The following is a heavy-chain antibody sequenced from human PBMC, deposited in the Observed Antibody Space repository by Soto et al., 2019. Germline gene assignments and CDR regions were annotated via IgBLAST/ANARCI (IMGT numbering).Heavy chain of an antibody. Sequence: QVQLVQSGAELKKPGASVKVSCKASGYTFTNYGISWVRQAPGQGLVWMGWINTYHGNTKYAQKLQGRVTMTKDTSTSTAYMELTSLRSDDTAVYYCARSPGYSASWGYFYYGMKIWGQGTTVIVSS. J-gene: IGHJ6*02. D-gene: IGHD6-13*01. CDR3: ARSPGYSASWGYFYYGMKI. V-gene: IGHV1-18*01. CDR2: INTYHGNT. CDR1: GYTFTNYG.